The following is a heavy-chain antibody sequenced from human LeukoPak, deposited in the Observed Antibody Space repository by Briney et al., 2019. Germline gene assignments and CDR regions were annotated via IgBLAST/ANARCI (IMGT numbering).Heavy chain of an antibody. Sequence: PSETLSLTCAVSGYSISSGYYWGWIRRPPGKGLEWIGSIYHSGSTYYNPSLKSRVTISVDTSKNQFSLKLSSVTAADTAVYYCARVPGLYYFDYWGQGTLVTVSS. D-gene: IGHD3-16*01. V-gene: IGHV4-38-2*01. J-gene: IGHJ4*02. CDR2: IYHSGST. CDR3: ARVPGLYYFDY. CDR1: GYSISSGYY.